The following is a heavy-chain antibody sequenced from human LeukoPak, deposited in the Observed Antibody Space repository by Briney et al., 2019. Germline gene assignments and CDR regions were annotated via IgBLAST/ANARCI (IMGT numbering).Heavy chain of an antibody. CDR1: GYTFTGYY. CDR3: ARVRGDTAMVNFILYLVY. Sequence: GASVKVSCKASGYTFTGYYMHWVRQAPGQGLEWMGWINPNSGGTNYAQKLQGRVTMTTDTSTSTAYMELRSLRSDDTAVYYCARVRGDTAMVNFILYLVYWGQGTLVTVSS. J-gene: IGHJ4*02. V-gene: IGHV1-2*02. D-gene: IGHD5-18*01. CDR2: INPNSGGT.